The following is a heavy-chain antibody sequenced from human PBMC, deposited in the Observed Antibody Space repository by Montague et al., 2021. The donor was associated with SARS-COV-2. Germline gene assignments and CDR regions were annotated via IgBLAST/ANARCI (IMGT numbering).Heavy chain of an antibody. CDR3: ARDLGGAAAGNFDY. J-gene: IGHJ4*02. V-gene: IGHV3-66*01. CDR1: GFTASSNY. Sequence: SLRLSCAASGFTASSNYMSWVRQAPGKGLEWVSVIYSGGSTYYADSVKGRFTISRDNSKNTLYLQMNSLRAEDTAVYYCARDLGGAAAGNFDYWGQGTLVTVSS. D-gene: IGHD6-13*01. CDR2: IYSGGST.